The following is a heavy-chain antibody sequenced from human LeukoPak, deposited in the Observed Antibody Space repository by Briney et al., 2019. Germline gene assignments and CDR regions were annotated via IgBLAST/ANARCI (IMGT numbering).Heavy chain of an antibody. V-gene: IGHV1-69*13. Sequence: SVKVSCKASGGTFNTYAISGVRQAPGQGRGWMGGIIPLFDMPNHAQKFQGRVTITADESTNTAYLELSSLRTEDTAVYYCARGPETASHYDPSGYPYFFEYWGQGTLVTVSS. D-gene: IGHD3-22*01. CDR3: ARGPETASHYDPSGYPYFFEY. J-gene: IGHJ4*02. CDR1: GGTFNTYA. CDR2: IIPLFDMP.